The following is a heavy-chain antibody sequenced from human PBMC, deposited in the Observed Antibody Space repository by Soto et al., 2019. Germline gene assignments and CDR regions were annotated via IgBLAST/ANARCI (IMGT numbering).Heavy chain of an antibody. J-gene: IGHJ5*02. D-gene: IGHD3-10*01. CDR3: VRDKGVGEYMNNCFEP. CDR1: GFSFSTYG. CDR2: IWYDGSDK. V-gene: IGHV3-33*01. Sequence: QVQLVESGGGVVQPGRSLKLSCAASGFSFSTYGMHWVRQAPGKGLEWVALIWYDGSDKDYTDSVKGRFTISRDDSRNTLYLQMNNLRVEDTAVYYCVRDKGVGEYMNNCFEPWGQGTLVTVSS.